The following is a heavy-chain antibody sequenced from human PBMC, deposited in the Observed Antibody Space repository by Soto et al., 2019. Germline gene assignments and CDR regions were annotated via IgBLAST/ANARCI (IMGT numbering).Heavy chain of an antibody. V-gene: IGHV4-39*01. D-gene: IGHD1-26*01. CDR3: SRLIFERSYYFYY. J-gene: IGHJ4*02. Sequence: SETLSLTCTVSGGSISSYDDFWGCIRQPTEEGLEWIASIYYSGSTYYNPSLESRVTISVDTSKNQFSLKLSSVTATDTAIYYCSRLIFERSYYFYYRAQRTLVTVSS. CDR1: GGSISSYDDF. CDR2: IYYSGST.